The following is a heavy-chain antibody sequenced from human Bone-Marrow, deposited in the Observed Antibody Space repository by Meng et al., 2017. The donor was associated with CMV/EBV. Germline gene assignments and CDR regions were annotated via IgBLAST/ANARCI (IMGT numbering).Heavy chain of an antibody. CDR2: INHSGST. CDR3: ARGRFRHTY. CDR1: GGSFSGYY. V-gene: IGHV4-34*01. J-gene: IGHJ4*01. Sequence: SETLSLTCAVYGGSFSGYYWSWIRQPPGKGLEWIGEINHSGSTNYNPSLKSRLTISVDTSKNQFSLKLSSVTAADTAVYFCARGRFRHTYWGHGTLVTVSS. D-gene: IGHD3-3*01.